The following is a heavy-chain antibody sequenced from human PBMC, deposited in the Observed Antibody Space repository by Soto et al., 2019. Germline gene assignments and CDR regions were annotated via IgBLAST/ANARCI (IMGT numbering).Heavy chain of an antibody. Sequence: GASVKVSCKASGYTFTGYYMHWVRQAPGQGLEWMGWINPNSGGTNYAQKFQGWVTITRDMSTSTAYMELSSLRSEDTAVYYCAAVSYYGSGNWFDPWGQGTLVTVSS. D-gene: IGHD3-10*01. J-gene: IGHJ5*02. CDR3: AAVSYYGSGNWFDP. V-gene: IGHV1-2*04. CDR2: INPNSGGT. CDR1: GYTFTGYY.